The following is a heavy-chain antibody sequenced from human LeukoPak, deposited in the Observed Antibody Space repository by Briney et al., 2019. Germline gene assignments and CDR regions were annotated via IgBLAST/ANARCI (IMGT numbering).Heavy chain of an antibody. D-gene: IGHD3-22*01. CDR3: ATGYSDSLRSPLDS. CDR1: GLTFNNYA. J-gene: IGHJ5*01. V-gene: IGHV3-23*01. Sequence: GGSLRLSCAASGLTFNNYALTWIRQAPGKGLEWVSSISGRGGNTYYADPVKGRFTISRDDSKNTLFLQMNSLRAEDTAVYYCATGYSDSLRSPLDSWGQGTLVTVSS. CDR2: ISGRGGNT.